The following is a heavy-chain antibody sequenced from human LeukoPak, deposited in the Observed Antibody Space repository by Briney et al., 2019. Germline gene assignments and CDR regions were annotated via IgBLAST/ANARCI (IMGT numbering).Heavy chain of an antibody. J-gene: IGHJ6*03. CDR1: GFTFSNYA. V-gene: IGHV3-48*03. D-gene: IGHD6-13*01. CDR3: ARDRGSSWLHYYYYYMDV. Sequence: GGSLRLSCAASGFTFSNYALNWVRQAPGKGLEWVSYISSSGSTIYYADSVKGRFTISRDNAKNSLYLQMNSLRAEDTAVYYCARDRGSSWLHYYYYYMDVWGKGTTVTISS. CDR2: ISSSGSTI.